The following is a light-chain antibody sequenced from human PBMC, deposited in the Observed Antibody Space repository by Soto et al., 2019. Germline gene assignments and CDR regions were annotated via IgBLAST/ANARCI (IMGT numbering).Light chain of an antibody. Sequence: SYELTQPPSVSVSPGQTASITCSGDKLGGKYASWYQQKPGQSPVVVMYQDRKRPSGIPERFSGSNSGNTATLTISGTQSMDEADYYCQAWDSTTANVVFGGGTKLTVL. CDR3: QAWDSTTANVV. CDR1: KLGGKY. V-gene: IGLV3-1*01. J-gene: IGLJ2*01. CDR2: QDR.